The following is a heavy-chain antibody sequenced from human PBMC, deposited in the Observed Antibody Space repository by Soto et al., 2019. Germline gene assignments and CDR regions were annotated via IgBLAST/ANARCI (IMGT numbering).Heavy chain of an antibody. J-gene: IGHJ5*02. CDR3: ATSLWFGTQVEL. D-gene: IGHD3-10*01. Sequence: QVQLQQWGAGLLKPWETLSLSCAVYGGYFNDNYYTWFRQPPGKGLEWIGEISRSGTTKYIPSLKSRASISFDTSKTQVSLKVTSVTAADTAVYYCATSLWFGTQVELWGQGAVVTVSS. V-gene: IGHV4-34*01. CDR2: ISRSGTT. CDR1: GGYFNDNY.